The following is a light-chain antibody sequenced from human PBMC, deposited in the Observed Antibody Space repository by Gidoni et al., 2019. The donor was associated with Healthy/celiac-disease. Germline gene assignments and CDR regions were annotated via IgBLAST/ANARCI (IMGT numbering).Light chain of an antibody. CDR3: QQYYSTLT. Sequence: DIVMTQSPDSLAVSLGERATINCKSSQSVLYSSNKKNYLAWYQQKPGQPPKLLISWASTRESGVPDRISGSGSGTDFTLTISSLQAEDVALYYCQQYYSTLTFXXXTRLEIK. CDR1: QSVLYSSNKKNY. CDR2: WAS. J-gene: IGKJ5*01. V-gene: IGKV4-1*01.